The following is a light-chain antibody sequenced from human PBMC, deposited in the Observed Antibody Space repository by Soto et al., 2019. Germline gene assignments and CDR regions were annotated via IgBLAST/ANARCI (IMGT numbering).Light chain of an antibody. V-gene: IGLV4-60*03. CDR2: LEGSGGY. CDR3: ETWDSYTRV. Sequence: SWAQSALGSSVKLTCTLSSGHNNYIIAWHQQQPGKAPRYLMKLEGSGGYNKGSGVPDRFSGSSSGAGRYLTISNLQSEDEADYYCETWDSYTRVFGGGTQLTVL. CDR1: SGHNNYI. J-gene: IGLJ3*02.